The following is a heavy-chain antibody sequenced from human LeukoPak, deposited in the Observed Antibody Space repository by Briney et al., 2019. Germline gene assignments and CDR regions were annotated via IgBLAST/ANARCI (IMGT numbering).Heavy chain of an antibody. CDR2: FYYSGSP. J-gene: IGHJ6*02. Sequence: SETLSLTCTVSGGSISSFHWTWIRQPPGKGLEWIGYFYYSGSPNYNPSLKSRVSISVDTSKNQFSLKLCFVTAADTAVYYCARSYTRGVVRGVIMAHYYYGMDVWGQGTTVTVSS. CDR3: ARSYTRGVVRGVIMAHYYYGMDV. CDR1: GGSISSFH. V-gene: IGHV4-59*08. D-gene: IGHD3-10*01.